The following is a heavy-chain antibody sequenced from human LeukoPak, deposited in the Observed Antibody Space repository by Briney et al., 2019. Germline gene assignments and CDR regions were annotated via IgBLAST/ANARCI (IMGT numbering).Heavy chain of an antibody. CDR3: ARVPATVSDEYFQH. CDR1: GFTFSSNS. D-gene: IGHD4-17*01. J-gene: IGHJ1*01. Sequence: GGSLRLSCAASGFTFSSNSMNWVRQAPGKGLEWVSSISSSSSYIYYADSVKGRFTISRDNAKNSLYLQMNSLRAEDTAVYYCARVPATVSDEYFQHWGQGTLVTVSS. CDR2: ISSSSSYI. V-gene: IGHV3-21*01.